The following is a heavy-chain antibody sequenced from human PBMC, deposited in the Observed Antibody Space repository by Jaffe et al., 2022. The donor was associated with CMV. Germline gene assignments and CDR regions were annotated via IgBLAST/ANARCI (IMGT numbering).Heavy chain of an antibody. CDR1: GGSISSYY. CDR2: IYYSGST. D-gene: IGHD3-22*01. V-gene: IGHV4-59*01. J-gene: IGHJ6*03. Sequence: QVQLQESGPGLVKPSETLSLTCTVSGGSISSYYWSWIRQPPGKGLEWIGYIYYSGSTNYNPSLKSRVTISVDTSKNQFSLKLSSVTAADTAVYYCARGRGGLSSGYYSDYYYYYMDVWGKGTTVTVSS. CDR3: ARGRGGLSSGYYSDYYYYYMDV.